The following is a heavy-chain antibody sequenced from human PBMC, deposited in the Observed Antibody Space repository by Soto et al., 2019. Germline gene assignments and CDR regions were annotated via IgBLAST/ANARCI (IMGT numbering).Heavy chain of an antibody. CDR1: GGSVSSGSYY. CDR2: IYYIGST. J-gene: IGHJ4*02. Sequence: PSETLSLTCTVSGGSVSSGSYYWSWIRQPPGKGLEWIGYIYYIGSTNYNPSLKSRVTISVDTSKNQFSLKLSSVTAADTAVYYCARGPYDSSGDFDYWGQGTLVTVSS. CDR3: ARGPYDSSGDFDY. V-gene: IGHV4-61*01. D-gene: IGHD3-22*01.